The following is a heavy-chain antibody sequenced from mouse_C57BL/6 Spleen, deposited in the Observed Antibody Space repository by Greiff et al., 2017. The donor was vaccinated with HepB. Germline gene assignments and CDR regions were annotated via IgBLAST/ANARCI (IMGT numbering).Heavy chain of an antibody. CDR2: INPGSGGT. V-gene: IGHV1-54*01. CDR3: ARWRYDGYYGGDY. D-gene: IGHD2-3*01. CDR1: GYAFTNYL. Sequence: QVQLKQSGAELVRPGTSVKVSCKASGYAFTNYLIEWVKQRPGQGLEWIGVINPGSGGTNYNEKFKGKATLTADKSSSTAYMQLSSLTSEDSAVYFCARWRYDGYYGGDYWGQGTTLTVSS. J-gene: IGHJ2*01.